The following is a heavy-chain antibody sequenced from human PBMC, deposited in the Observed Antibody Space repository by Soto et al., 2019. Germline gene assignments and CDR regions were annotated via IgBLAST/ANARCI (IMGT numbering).Heavy chain of an antibody. J-gene: IGHJ6*02. CDR1: GGSISSSSYY. Sequence: SETLSLTCTVSGGSISSSSYYWGWIRQPPGKGLEWIGSIYYSGSTYYNPSLKSRVTISVDTSKNQFSLKLSSVTAADTAVYYCARGLRFLEWLSYGMDVWGQGTTVTVSS. D-gene: IGHD3-3*01. CDR2: IYYSGST. CDR3: ARGLRFLEWLSYGMDV. V-gene: IGHV4-39*01.